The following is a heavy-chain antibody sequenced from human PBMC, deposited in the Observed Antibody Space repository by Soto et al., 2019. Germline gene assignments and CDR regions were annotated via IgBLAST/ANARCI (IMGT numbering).Heavy chain of an antibody. CDR3: ARDLDDILTGYPDYYYYGMDV. CDR1: GFTFSSYA. Sequence: GGSLRLSCAASGFTFSSYAMHWVRQAPGKGLEWVAVISYDGSNKYYADSVKGRFTISRDNSKNTLYLQMNSLRAEDTAVYYCARDLDDILTGYPDYYYYGMDVWGQGTTVTVSS. CDR2: ISYDGSNK. J-gene: IGHJ6*02. D-gene: IGHD3-9*01. V-gene: IGHV3-30-3*01.